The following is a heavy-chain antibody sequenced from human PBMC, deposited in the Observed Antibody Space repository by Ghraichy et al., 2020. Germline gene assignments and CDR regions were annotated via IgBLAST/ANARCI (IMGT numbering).Heavy chain of an antibody. D-gene: IGHD6-13*01. J-gene: IGHJ4*02. V-gene: IGHV4-61*01. CDR3: ARVPNSSNWYYFDY. CDR2: IYYTGNT. CDR1: GGSVSSNNYY. Sequence: ETLSLTCVVSGGSVSSNNYYWSWIRQPPGKGLEWIGYIYYTGNTNYNPSLKSRVTMSVDTSKNQFSLKLSSVTAADTAVYYCARVPNSSNWYYFDYWGQGTLVTVSS.